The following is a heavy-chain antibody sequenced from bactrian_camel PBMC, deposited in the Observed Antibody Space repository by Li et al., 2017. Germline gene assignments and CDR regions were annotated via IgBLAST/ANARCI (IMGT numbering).Heavy chain of an antibody. CDR1: GYTISADC. J-gene: IGHJ4*01. CDR2: IHTGGAMD. CDR3: AADVPSLRDKSAGARRCEVNH. Sequence: GYTISADCMGWVRQTPGKGLEWVSSIHTGGAMDDYADSVKGRFTISKDNAKDTLYLKMTNLSPEDTAMYYCAADVPSLRDKSAGARRCEVNHWGQGTQVTVS. V-gene: IGHV3S28*01. D-gene: IGHD1*01.